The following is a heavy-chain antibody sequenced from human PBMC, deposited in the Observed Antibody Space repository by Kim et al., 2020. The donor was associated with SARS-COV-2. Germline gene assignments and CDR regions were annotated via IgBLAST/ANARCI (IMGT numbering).Heavy chain of an antibody. Sequence: GGSLRLSCVASGLTFSSYAMNWVRQAPGKGLEWVSVISASGGSTYYADSVGGRFTISRDNSKNTLYLQINSLRAEDTAIYYCTKGGYCSSTSCYSAFDIWGHGTMVTVSS. V-gene: IGHV3-23*01. D-gene: IGHD2-2*02. CDR1: GLTFSSYA. CDR3: TKGGYCSSTSCYSAFDI. J-gene: IGHJ3*02. CDR2: ISASGGST.